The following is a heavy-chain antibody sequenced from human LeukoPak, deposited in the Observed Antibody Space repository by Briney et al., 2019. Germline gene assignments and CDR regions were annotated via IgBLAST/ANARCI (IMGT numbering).Heavy chain of an antibody. CDR3: AKGLYHYFGSGSYTLDF. J-gene: IGHJ4*02. D-gene: IGHD3-10*01. CDR2: ISSEGSST. V-gene: IGHV3-74*01. Sequence: GGSLRLSCAASGFTFSIYWMHWVRHAPGKGLVWVSRISSEGSSTTYADSVKGRFTISRDNSKNTLHLHVNSLRVEDTAVYYCAKGLYHYFGSGSYTLDFWGQGTQVIV. CDR1: GFTFSIYW.